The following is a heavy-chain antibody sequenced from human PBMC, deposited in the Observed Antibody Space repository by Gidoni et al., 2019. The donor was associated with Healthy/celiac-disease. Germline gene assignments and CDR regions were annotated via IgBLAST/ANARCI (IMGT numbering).Heavy chain of an antibody. V-gene: IGHV4-4*07. CDR3: ARASVDAFDY. CDR2: IYTSGST. J-gene: IGHJ4*02. CDR1: GGSISSYY. D-gene: IGHD6-19*01. Sequence: QVQLQASRPGLVTPSETLSLPCPVSGGSISSYYWSWIRQPAGKGLEWSGRIYTSGSTNYNPSLKSRVTMSVDTSKNQFSLKLSSVTAADTAVYDCARASVDAFDYWGQGTLVTVSS.